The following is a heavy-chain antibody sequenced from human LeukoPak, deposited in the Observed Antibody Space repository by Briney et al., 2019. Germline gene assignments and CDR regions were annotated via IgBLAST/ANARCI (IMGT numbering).Heavy chain of an antibody. CDR3: TTLGPGYCSSTSCSCFDY. V-gene: IGHV3-15*01. D-gene: IGHD2-2*01. CDR1: EFTFSNAW. Sequence: GGSLRLSCSASEFTFSNAWMSWVRQAPGKGLEWVGRIRSKIDGGTTDYAAPVKGRFTISRADSKNTLYLQMNNLKTEDTAVYYCTTLGPGYCSSTSCSCFDYWGQGTLVTVSS. J-gene: IGHJ4*02. CDR2: IRSKIDGGTT.